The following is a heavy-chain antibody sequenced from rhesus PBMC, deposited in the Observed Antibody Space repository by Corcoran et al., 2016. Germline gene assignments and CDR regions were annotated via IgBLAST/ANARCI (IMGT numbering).Heavy chain of an antibody. J-gene: IGHJ2*01. Sequence: QVQLVQSGAEVKKPGSSVKVSCKASGYTFTDYYMHWVRQAPRQKLGWMGWINPYNDNTKYAQKFQGRVTMTRDTSTSTAYMELSSLRSEDTAVYYCASSDWGDYADWYFDLWGPGTPITISS. CDR3: ASSDWGDYADWYFDL. CDR1: GYTFTDYY. D-gene: IGHD3-34*01. CDR2: INPYNDNT. V-gene: IGHV1S2*01.